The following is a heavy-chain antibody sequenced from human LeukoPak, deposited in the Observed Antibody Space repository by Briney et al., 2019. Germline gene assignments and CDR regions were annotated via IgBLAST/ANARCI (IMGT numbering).Heavy chain of an antibody. CDR2: INHSGST. V-gene: IGHV4-34*01. J-gene: IGHJ5*02. D-gene: IGHD3-9*01. Sequence: SETLSLTCAVYGGSFSGYCWSWIRQPPGKGLEWIGEINHSGSTNYNPSLKSRVTISVDTSKNQFSLKLSSVTAADTAVYYCARGETYYDILTGSPRWFDPWGQGTLVTVSS. CDR1: GGSFSGYC. CDR3: ARGETYYDILTGSPRWFDP.